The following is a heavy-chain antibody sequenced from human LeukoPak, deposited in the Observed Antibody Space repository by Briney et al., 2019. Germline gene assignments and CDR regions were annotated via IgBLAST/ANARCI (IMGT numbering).Heavy chain of an antibody. J-gene: IGHJ4*02. Sequence: SETLSLTCTVSGGSISSSSYYWGWIRQPPGKGLEWIGSIYYSGSTYYNPSLKSRVSISIDTSKNQFSLRLTSVTAADTAVYYCARGVIAAGGNDFDYWGQGTLVTVSS. V-gene: IGHV4-39*07. D-gene: IGHD6-13*01. CDR2: IYYSGST. CDR3: ARGVIAAGGNDFDY. CDR1: GGSISSSSYY.